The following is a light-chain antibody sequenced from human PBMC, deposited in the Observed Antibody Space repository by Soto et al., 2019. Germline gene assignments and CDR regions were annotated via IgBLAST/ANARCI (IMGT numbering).Light chain of an antibody. CDR2: GAS. CDR3: QQYNTWPPLT. CDR1: QSVSTTY. Sequence: EIVLTQSPGTLSLSPGERATLSCRTSQSVSTTYLAWYQQKPGQAPRLLIYGASSRATGIPDRFSGSGSGTDFTLAIISLQSEDFAVYYCQQYNTWPPLTFGGGTKVEIK. J-gene: IGKJ4*01. V-gene: IGKV3-20*01.